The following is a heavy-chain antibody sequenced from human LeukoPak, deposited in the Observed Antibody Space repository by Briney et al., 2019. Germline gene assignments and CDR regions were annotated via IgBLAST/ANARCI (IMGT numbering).Heavy chain of an antibody. J-gene: IGHJ4*02. CDR2: ISNGGVT. CDR3: AKDKHNWGCDY. CDR1: GFIFSDYA. V-gene: IGHV3-23*01. Sequence: GGSLRLSCAASGFIFSDYALSWVRQAPGEGLEWVSAISNGGVTYYADSVRGRFTISRDISRNTLYLQMNSLRAEDTAVYYCAKDKHNWGCDYWGQGTLVTVSS. D-gene: IGHD7-27*01.